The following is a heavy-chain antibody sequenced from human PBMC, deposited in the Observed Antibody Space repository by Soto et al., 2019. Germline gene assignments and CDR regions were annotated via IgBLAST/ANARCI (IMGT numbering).Heavy chain of an antibody. Sequence: QVQLVQSGAEVKKPGASVKVSCKASGYTFTSYGISWVRQAPGQGLEWMGWISAYNGNTNYVQKLQGRVTMTTDTSTSTDYMEVRRQRYTDTAVYYCARDGGGSYYPMDYWGQGTLVTVSS. J-gene: IGHJ4*02. CDR3: ARDGGGSYYPMDY. CDR1: GYTFTSYG. V-gene: IGHV1-18*01. D-gene: IGHD1-26*01. CDR2: ISAYNGNT.